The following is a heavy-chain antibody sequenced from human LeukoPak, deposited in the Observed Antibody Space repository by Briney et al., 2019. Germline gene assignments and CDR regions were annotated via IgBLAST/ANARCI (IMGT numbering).Heavy chain of an antibody. V-gene: IGHV3-23*01. J-gene: IGHJ4*02. Sequence: PGGSLRLSRAVSGFIFNNCAMSWVRQAPGKGLEWVSAISGSGGNTYYADSVKGRFTISRDSSKNTLYLEMNSLRVDDTAVYYCAKDSTASFDYWGQGTLVTVSS. D-gene: IGHD2-21*02. CDR3: AKDSTASFDY. CDR2: ISGSGGNT. CDR1: GFIFNNCA.